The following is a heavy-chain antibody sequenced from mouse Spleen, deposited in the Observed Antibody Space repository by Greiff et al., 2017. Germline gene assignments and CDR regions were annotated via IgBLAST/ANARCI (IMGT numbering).Heavy chain of an antibody. Sequence: DVQLQESGPGLVKPSQSLSLTCSVTGYSITSGYYWNWIRQFPGNKLEWMGYISYDGSNNYNPSLKNRISITRDTSKNQFFLKLNSVTTEDTATYYCARKAHYYGYEAWFAYWGQGTLVTVSA. CDR2: ISYDGSN. D-gene: IGHD1-2*01. J-gene: IGHJ3*01. CDR1: GYSITSGYY. CDR3: ARKAHYYGYEAWFAY. V-gene: IGHV3-6*01.